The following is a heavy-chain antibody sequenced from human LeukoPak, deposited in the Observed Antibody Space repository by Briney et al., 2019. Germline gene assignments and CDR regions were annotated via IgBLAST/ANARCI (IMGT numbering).Heavy chain of an antibody. D-gene: IGHD1-1*01. V-gene: IGHV3-23*01. CDR2: ISGSGSNT. CDR1: AFTFSNYG. CDR3: ARGVPTGIDYFDY. J-gene: IGHJ4*02. Sequence: PGGSLRLSCAASAFTFSNYGMNWVRQAPGKGLEWVLSISGSGSNTFFADSVKGRFTISRDNSKNTLYLQMSSLRAEDTAVYYCARGVPTGIDYFDYWGQGTLATVSS.